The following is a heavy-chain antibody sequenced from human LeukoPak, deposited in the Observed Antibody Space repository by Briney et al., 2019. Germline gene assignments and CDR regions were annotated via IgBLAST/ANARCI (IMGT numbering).Heavy chain of an antibody. V-gene: IGHV3-30*02. D-gene: IGHD3-10*01. J-gene: IGHJ6*02. CDR1: GFTFSSYG. CDR3: AKDLAGSGSYYNYYYGMDV. Sequence: GGSLRLSCAASGFTFSSYGMHWVRQAPGKGLEWVAFIRYDGSNKYYADSVEGRFTISRDNSKNTLYLQMNSLRAEDTAVYYCAKDLAGSGSYYNYYYGMDVWGQGTTVTVSS. CDR2: IRYDGSNK.